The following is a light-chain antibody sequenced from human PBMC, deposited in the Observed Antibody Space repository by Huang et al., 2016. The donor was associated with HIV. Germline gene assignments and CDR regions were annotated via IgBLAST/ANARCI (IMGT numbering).Light chain of an antibody. Sequence: EIVLTQSPATLSLSPGERATLSCRASQSVSSYLAWSQQKPGQVPRLLSYDASSRATGTPARFSGSGSGTDFTLTISSLEPEDFAVYYCQQRSNWPRTFGQGTKVEIK. CDR3: QQRSNWPRT. V-gene: IGKV3-11*01. CDR1: QSVSSY. J-gene: IGKJ1*01. CDR2: DAS.